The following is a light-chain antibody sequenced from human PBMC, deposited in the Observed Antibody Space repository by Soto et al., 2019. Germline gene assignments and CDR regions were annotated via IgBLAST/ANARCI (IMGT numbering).Light chain of an antibody. CDR1: QSVRRY. V-gene: IGKV3-11*01. Sequence: EIVLTQSPATLSLSPGERATLSCRASQSVRRYLAWYQQKPGQAPRLLIYDASNRATGIPARFSGSGSGTDFPLTISSLEPEDFAVYYCQQRSNWPLLTFGGGTRVEIK. CDR2: DAS. CDR3: QQRSNWPLLT. J-gene: IGKJ4*01.